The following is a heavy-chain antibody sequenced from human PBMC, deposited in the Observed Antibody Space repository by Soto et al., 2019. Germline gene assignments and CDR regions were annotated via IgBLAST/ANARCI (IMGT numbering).Heavy chain of an antibody. D-gene: IGHD3-22*01. CDR3: AHSLIGYYYGSSGSNWFDP. CDR1: GFSLSTSGVG. Sequence: QITLKESGPTLVKPTQNLTLTCTFSGFSLSTSGVGVGWIRQPPGKALEWLALIYWDDDKRYSPSLKSRLTITRDTSKTQVVLTMTSMGPVDTATYYCAHSLIGYYYGSSGSNWFDPWGQGTLVTVSS. V-gene: IGHV2-5*02. J-gene: IGHJ5*02. CDR2: IYWDDDK.